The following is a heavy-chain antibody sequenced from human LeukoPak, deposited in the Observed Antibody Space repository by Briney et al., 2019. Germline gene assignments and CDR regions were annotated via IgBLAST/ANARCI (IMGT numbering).Heavy chain of an antibody. CDR1: GFTVSSNY. CDR3: AKSVESAVTTNPYFDF. J-gene: IGHJ4*02. D-gene: IGHD4-17*01. Sequence: GGSLRLSCAASGFTVSSNYMSWVRQAPGKGLEWVSVIYSGGSTYYADSVKGRFTISRDNSKNTLYLQMNSLRAEDTAVYYCAKSVESAVTTNPYFDFWGQGALVTVSS. CDR2: IYSGGST. V-gene: IGHV3-66*01.